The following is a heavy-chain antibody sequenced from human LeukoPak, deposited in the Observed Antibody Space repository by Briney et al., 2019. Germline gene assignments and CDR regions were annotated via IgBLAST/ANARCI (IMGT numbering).Heavy chain of an antibody. J-gene: IGHJ4*02. Sequence: GGSLRLSCAASGFTFSSSWMHWVRHAPGKGLVWVSRINPDESTTTYADSVKGRFTISRDNAKNTLYLQMSSLRAEDTAVYYCARNTRTSFDIWGQGTLVTVSS. CDR2: INPDESTT. V-gene: IGHV3-74*01. CDR3: ARNTRTSFDI. CDR1: GFTFSSSW. D-gene: IGHD2-2*01.